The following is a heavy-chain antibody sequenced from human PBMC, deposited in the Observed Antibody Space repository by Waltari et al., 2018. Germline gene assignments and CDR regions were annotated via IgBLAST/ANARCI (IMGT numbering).Heavy chain of an antibody. CDR1: GGTFSSYS. Sequence: QVQLVKSGAAVKKPGSSVKVSCTASGGTFSSYSVSWVRQAPGQGLEWMGGIIPIFGTANYAQKFQGRVTITTDESTSTAYMELSSLRSEDTAVYYCARDQGYGGVFDYWGQGTLVTVSS. V-gene: IGHV1-69*05. D-gene: IGHD2-8*02. CDR2: IIPIFGTA. J-gene: IGHJ4*02. CDR3: ARDQGYGGVFDY.